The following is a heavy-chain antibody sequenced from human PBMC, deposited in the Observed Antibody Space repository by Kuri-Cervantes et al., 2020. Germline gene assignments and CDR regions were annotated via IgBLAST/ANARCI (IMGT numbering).Heavy chain of an antibody. J-gene: IGHJ1*01. CDR3: ASDYYGSGSYPFEYFQH. CDR2: INHSGST. D-gene: IGHD3-10*01. CDR1: GFSLSNARMG. V-gene: IGHV4-4*02. Sequence: SGPTLVKPTETLTLTCTVSGFSLSNARMGVSWIRQPPGKGLEWIGEINHSGSTNYNPSLKSRVTISVDTSKNQFSLRLSSVTAADTAVYYCASDYYGSGSYPFEYFQHWGQGTLVTVSS.